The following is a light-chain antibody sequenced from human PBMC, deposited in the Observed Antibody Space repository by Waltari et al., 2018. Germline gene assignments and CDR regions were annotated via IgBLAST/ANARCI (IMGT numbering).Light chain of an antibody. V-gene: IGKV1-5*03. J-gene: IGKJ1*01. Sequence: DIQMTQSPSTLSASVGDRVTITCRASQSISSWLAWYQQKPGKATKLLIYKASSLESWVPSRFSGSGSGTEFTLTISSLQPDDFATYYCQQYNSYGTFGQGTKVEIK. CDR1: QSISSW. CDR3: QQYNSYGT. CDR2: KAS.